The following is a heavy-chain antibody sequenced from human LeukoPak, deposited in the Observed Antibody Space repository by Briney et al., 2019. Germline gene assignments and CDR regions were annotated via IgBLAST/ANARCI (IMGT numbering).Heavy chain of an antibody. CDR3: ARDLFRVVAAPFGY. D-gene: IGHD2-15*01. CDR2: ISAYNGNT. Sequence: ASVKVSCKASGYTFTSYGISWVRQAPGQGLEWMGWISAYNGNTNYAQKLQGRVTMTTDTSTSTAYMELRSLRSDDTAVYYCARDLFRVVAAPFGYWGQGTLVTVSS. CDR1: GYTFTSYG. V-gene: IGHV1-18*01. J-gene: IGHJ4*02.